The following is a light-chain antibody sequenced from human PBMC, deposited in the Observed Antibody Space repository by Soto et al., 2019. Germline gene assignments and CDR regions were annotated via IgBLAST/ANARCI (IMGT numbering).Light chain of an antibody. CDR1: QSFSSSY. Sequence: EIVLTQSPGTLSLSPGERASLSCRASQSFSSSYLAWYQHKPGQAPRLLLYGASSRATGIPDRFSGSGSGTDFTLTISRLEPEDFAVYYCQHYGGSPPLTFGQGTRLEIK. CDR2: GAS. V-gene: IGKV3-20*01. CDR3: QHYGGSPPLT. J-gene: IGKJ5*01.